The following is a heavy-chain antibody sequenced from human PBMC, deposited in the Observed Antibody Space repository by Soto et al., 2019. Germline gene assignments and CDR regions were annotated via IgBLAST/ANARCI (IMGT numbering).Heavy chain of an antibody. V-gene: IGHV3-23*01. D-gene: IGHD3-10*01. Sequence: GGSLRLSCAASGFTFSSYAMIWVRQAPGKGLEWVSAISGSGGSTYYADSVKGRFTISRDNSKNTLYLQMNSLRAEDTAVYYCAKGMRNYYGSGSYRPQNYYYYYMDVWGKGTTVTVSS. CDR3: AKGMRNYYGSGSYRPQNYYYYYMDV. CDR2: ISGSGGST. CDR1: GFTFSSYA. J-gene: IGHJ6*03.